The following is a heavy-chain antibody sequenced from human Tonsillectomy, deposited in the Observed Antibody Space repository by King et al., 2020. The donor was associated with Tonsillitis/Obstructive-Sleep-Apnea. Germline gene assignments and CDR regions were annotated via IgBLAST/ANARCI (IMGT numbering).Heavy chain of an antibody. V-gene: IGHV3-11*05. J-gene: IGHJ4*02. CDR1: GFTFSDYF. Sequence: QLVQSGGGLVKPGGSLRLSCAASGFTFSDYFMTWIRQAPGKGLEWVSYISSGSSYTKYADSVKGRFTISRDNAKNSLYLQLSSLRAEDTAVYYCAGVRCSSTSCHLLVDYWGQGTLVTVSS. CDR2: ISSGSSYT. D-gene: IGHD2-2*01. CDR3: AGVRCSSTSCHLLVDY.